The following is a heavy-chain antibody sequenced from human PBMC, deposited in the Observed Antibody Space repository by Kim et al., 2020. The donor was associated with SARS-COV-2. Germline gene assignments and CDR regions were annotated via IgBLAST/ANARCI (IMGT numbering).Heavy chain of an antibody. CDR1: GYTFTKFD. D-gene: IGHD4-4*01. CDR3: STDPGPSNGHYYYY. J-gene: IGHJ6*03. CDR2: FNPESGNT. V-gene: IGHV1-24*01. Sequence: ASVKVSCKASGYTFTKFDMNWVRQAPGQGLEWMGGFNPESGNTVYAQKFQGRVTVTTDTSANTAYMELSSLRSDDTAVYFCSTDPGPSNGHYYYY.